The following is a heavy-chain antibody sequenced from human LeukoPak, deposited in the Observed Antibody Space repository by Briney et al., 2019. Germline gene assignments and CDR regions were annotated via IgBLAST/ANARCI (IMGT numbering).Heavy chain of an antibody. D-gene: IGHD3-22*01. Sequence: GGSLRLSCAASGFTFSSYSMNWVRQAPGKGLEWLSYISSSGSTISYADSVQGRFTVSRDNAKNSLYLQMNSLRAEDTAVYYCARSPYSDSSGYFFYYFDFWGQGTQVTVSS. CDR1: GFTFSSYS. CDR3: ARSPYSDSSGYFFYYFDF. CDR2: ISSSGSTI. J-gene: IGHJ4*02. V-gene: IGHV3-48*04.